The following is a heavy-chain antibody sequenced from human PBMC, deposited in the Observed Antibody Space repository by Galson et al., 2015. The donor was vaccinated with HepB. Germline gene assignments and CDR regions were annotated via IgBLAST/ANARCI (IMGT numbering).Heavy chain of an antibody. D-gene: IGHD2-2*01. V-gene: IGHV3-48*04. CDR1: GFTFSSYS. Sequence: SLRLSCAASGFTFSSYSMNWVRQAPGKGLEWVSYISSSSSTIYYADSVKGRFTISRDNAKNSLYLQMNSLRAEDTAVYYCARDEYCSSTSCYVNYFDYWGQGTLVTVSS. CDR3: ARDEYCSSTSCYVNYFDY. CDR2: ISSSSSTI. J-gene: IGHJ4*02.